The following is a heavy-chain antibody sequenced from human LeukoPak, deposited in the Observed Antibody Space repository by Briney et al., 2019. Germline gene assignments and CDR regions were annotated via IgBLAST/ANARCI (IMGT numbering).Heavy chain of an antibody. CDR3: ASHHYYDSSGLDDYFDY. CDR2: ISGSGGST. J-gene: IGHJ4*02. Sequence: GGSLRLSCAASGFTFRSYAMSWVRQAPGKGLEWVPAISGSGGSTYYADSVKGRFTISRDNSKNTLYLQMNSLRAEDTAVYYCASHHYYDSSGLDDYFDYWGQGTLVTVSS. CDR1: GFTFRSYA. D-gene: IGHD3-22*01. V-gene: IGHV3-23*01.